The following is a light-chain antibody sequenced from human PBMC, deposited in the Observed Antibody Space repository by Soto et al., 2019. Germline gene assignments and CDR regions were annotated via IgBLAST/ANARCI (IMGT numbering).Light chain of an antibody. CDR3: SSYTSISSLGV. CDR2: EVS. Sequence: QSVLTHRATESGSPGQSIAISCTGTGSDVGSYKYVSWYQQHPGKAPKLIIFEVSNRPSGVSDRFSGSKSGNRASLTISGLQAEDEADYYCSSYTSISSLGVFGTGTKVTVL. J-gene: IGLJ1*01. CDR1: GSDVGSYKY. V-gene: IGLV2-14*01.